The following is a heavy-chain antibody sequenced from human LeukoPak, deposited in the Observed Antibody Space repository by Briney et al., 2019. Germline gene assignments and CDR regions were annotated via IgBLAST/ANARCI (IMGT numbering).Heavy chain of an antibody. J-gene: IGHJ4*02. CDR1: GLTFSSYA. CDR3: ARDQIGSITIFGFYFDY. CDR2: ISGSGGST. D-gene: IGHD3-3*01. Sequence: PGGSLRLSCAASGLTFSSYAMSWVRQAPGKGLEWVSAISGSGGSTYYADSVKGRFTISRDNSKNTLYLQMNSLRAEDTAVYHCARDQIGSITIFGFYFDYWGQGTLVTVSS. V-gene: IGHV3-23*01.